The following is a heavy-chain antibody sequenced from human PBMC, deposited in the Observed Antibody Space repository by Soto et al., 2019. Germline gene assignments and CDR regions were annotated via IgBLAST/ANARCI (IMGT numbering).Heavy chain of an antibody. CDR2: IWYDGSNK. D-gene: IGHD1-26*01. Sequence: QVQLVESGGGVVQAGRSLRLSCAASGFTFSNYDMHWIRQAPGKGLEWVAVIWYDGSNKYYADSVKGRFTISRDNSKNTLYLQMNSLRAEDTAVYYCARAGSGSYYFDYWGQGTLVTVSS. J-gene: IGHJ4*02. V-gene: IGHV3-33*01. CDR1: GFTFSNYD. CDR3: ARAGSGSYYFDY.